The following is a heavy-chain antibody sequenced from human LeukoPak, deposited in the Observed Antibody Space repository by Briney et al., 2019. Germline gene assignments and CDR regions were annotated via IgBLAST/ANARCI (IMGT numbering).Heavy chain of an antibody. CDR1: GFTLSEYA. J-gene: IGHJ4*02. CDR3: AKGSDVWFGET. D-gene: IGHD3-10*01. Sequence: PGGSLRLSCVVSGFTLSEYAMSWVRQAPGKGLEWGSAISGSGARTYYTDSAKGRFTISRDTSQKTRYLRMKRLRDEDTALSTCAKGSDVWFGETGGQGTLVTFSS. CDR2: ISGSGART. V-gene: IGHV3-23*01.